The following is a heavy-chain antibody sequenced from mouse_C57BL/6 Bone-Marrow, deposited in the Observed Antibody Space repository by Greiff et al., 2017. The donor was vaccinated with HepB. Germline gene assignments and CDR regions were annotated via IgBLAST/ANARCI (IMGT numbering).Heavy chain of an antibody. CDR1: GFSLTSYG. CDR3: AKKNYGSSQYFDV. CDR2: IWRGGST. V-gene: IGHV2-5*01. Sequence: VKLMESGPGLVQPSQSLSITCTVSGFSLTSYGVHWVRQSPGKGLEWLGVIWRGGSTDYNAAFMSRLSVTKDNSKSQVFFKMNSLQADDTAIYYCAKKNYGSSQYFDVWGTGTTVTVSS. J-gene: IGHJ1*03. D-gene: IGHD1-1*01.